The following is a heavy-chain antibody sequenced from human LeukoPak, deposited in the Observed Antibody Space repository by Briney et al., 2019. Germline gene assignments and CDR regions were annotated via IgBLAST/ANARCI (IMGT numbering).Heavy chain of an antibody. CDR2: IIPIFGTA. D-gene: IGHD3-22*01. Sequence: PVKVSCKASGGTFSSYAISWVRQAPGQGLEWMGGIIPIFGTANYAQKFQGRVTITTDESTSTAYMELSSLRSEDTAVYYCARDFYDSSGSPFGWWGQGTLVTVSS. CDR3: ARDFYDSSGSPFGW. V-gene: IGHV1-69*05. CDR1: GGTFSSYA. J-gene: IGHJ4*02.